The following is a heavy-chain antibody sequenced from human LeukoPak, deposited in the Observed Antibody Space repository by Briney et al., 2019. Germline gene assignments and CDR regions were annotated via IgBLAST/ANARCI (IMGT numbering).Heavy chain of an antibody. V-gene: IGHV4-59*01. CDR1: GGSISSYY. CDR3: ARTKYGDYAGDWYYFDY. D-gene: IGHD4-17*01. Sequence: PSETLSLTCTVSGGSISSYYWSWIRQPPGKGLEWIGYIYYSGSTNYNPSLKSRVTTSVDTSKNQFSLKLSSVTAADTAVYYCARTKYGDYAGDWYYFDYWGQGTLVTVSS. J-gene: IGHJ4*02. CDR2: IYYSGST.